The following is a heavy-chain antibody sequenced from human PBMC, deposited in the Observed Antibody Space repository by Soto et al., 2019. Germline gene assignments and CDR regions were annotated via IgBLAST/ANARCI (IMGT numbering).Heavy chain of an antibody. Sequence: SETLSLTCTVSGGSISSSSYYWGWIRQPPGKGLEWIGSIYYSGSTYYNPSLKSRVTISVDTSKNQFSLKLSSVTAADTAVYYCARRISSSPYSYDSSGQKEAFDIWGQGTMVTVSS. J-gene: IGHJ3*02. CDR3: ARRISSSPYSYDSSGQKEAFDI. CDR1: GGSISSSSYY. V-gene: IGHV4-39*01. CDR2: IYYSGST. D-gene: IGHD3-22*01.